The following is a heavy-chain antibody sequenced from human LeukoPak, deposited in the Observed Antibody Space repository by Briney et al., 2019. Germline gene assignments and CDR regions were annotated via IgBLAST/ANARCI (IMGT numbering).Heavy chain of an antibody. D-gene: IGHD2-2*01. CDR3: ARDLDCSSISCYGTFDI. CDR1: GYTFTSYG. V-gene: IGHV1-18*01. CDR2: ISVYNGNT. J-gene: IGHJ3*02. Sequence: ASVKVSCKASGYTFTSYGVSWVRQAPGQGLEWMGWISVYNGNTDYAQNLQGRVTMITDTSMNTAYMELRSLRSDDTAVYYCARDLDCSSISCYGTFDIWGQGTMVTVSS.